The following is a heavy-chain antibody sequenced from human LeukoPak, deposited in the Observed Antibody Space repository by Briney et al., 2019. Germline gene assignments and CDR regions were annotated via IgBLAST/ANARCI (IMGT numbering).Heavy chain of an antibody. Sequence: WASVKVSCKASGYTFTSYGISWVRQAPGQGLEWMGWISAYNGNTNYAQKVQGRVTMTTDTSTSTAYMELRSLRSDDTAVYYCARAPKIGYCSSTSYSRFDYWGQGTPVTVSS. CDR3: ARAPKIGYCSSTSYSRFDY. CDR2: ISAYNGNT. V-gene: IGHV1-18*01. D-gene: IGHD2-2*01. CDR1: GYTFTSYG. J-gene: IGHJ4*02.